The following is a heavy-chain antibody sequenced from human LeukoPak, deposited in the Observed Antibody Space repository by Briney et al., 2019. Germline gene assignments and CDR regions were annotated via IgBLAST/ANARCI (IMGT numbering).Heavy chain of an antibody. Sequence: SETLSLTCAVYGYSISSGYYWGWIRQPPGKGLEWIGSIYHSGSTYYNPSLKSRVTISVDTSKNQFSLKLSSVTAADTAVYYCASVVVPAAIPWFDPWGQGTLVTVSS. CDR1: GYSISSGYY. CDR3: ASVVVPAAIPWFDP. V-gene: IGHV4-38-2*01. J-gene: IGHJ5*02. D-gene: IGHD2-2*01. CDR2: IYHSGST.